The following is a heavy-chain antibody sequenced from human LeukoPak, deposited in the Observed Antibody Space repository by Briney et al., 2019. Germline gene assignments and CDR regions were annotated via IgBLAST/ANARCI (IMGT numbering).Heavy chain of an antibody. J-gene: IGHJ4*02. Sequence: SGGSMRLSCAPSGFTFSSYAMSWVRQAPRKGLEWVSAIIHTGRHTYYANSVEERLSIPRDNSKNALNLQMDSLRAEDTALYFCASHFYVSGSFYGAWGRGTLVTVSS. CDR3: ASHFYVSGSFYGA. V-gene: IGHV3-23*01. D-gene: IGHD3-10*01. CDR1: GFTFSSYA. CDR2: IIHTGRHT.